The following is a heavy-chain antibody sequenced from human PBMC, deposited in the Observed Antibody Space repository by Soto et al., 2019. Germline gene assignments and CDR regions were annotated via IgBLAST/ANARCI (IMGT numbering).Heavy chain of an antibody. CDR1: GDSLSRGSYY. J-gene: IGHJ6*02. D-gene: IGHD3-10*01. V-gene: IGHV4-61*01. CDR3: ARSPNYYYYGFDV. CDR2: IYYSGTT. Sequence: PSETLSLTCTFSGDSLSRGSYYWSWIRQPPGKGLEWIGYIYYSGTTKYNPSLKSRVTISVDTSKSQVSLTLTSMTAADAALYYCARSPNYYYYGFDVWGQGTAVTVSS.